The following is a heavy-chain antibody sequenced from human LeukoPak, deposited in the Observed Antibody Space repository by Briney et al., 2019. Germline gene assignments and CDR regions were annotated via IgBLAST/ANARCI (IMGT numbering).Heavy chain of an antibody. V-gene: IGHV3-15*01. CDR2: IKSKTDGGTT. J-gene: IGHJ4*02. D-gene: IGHD3-9*01. CDR3: TTGGLVIIDYY. CDR1: GFTFSSYA. Sequence: GGSLRLSCAASGFTFSSYAMSWVRQAPGKGLEWVGRIKSKTDGGTTDYAAPVKGRFTISRHDSKNTLYLQMNSLKTEDTAAYYCTTGGLVIIDYYWGQGTLVTVSS.